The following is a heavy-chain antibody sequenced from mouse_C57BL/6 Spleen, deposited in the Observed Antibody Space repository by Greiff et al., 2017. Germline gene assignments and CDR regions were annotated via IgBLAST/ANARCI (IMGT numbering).Heavy chain of an antibody. Sequence: VKQTPVHGLEWIGAIDPETGGTAYNQKFKGKAILTADKSSSTAYMELRSLTSEDSAVYYCTREGITTVVATYWYFDVWGTGTTVTVSS. CDR2: IDPETGGT. V-gene: IGHV1-15*01. CDR3: TREGITTVVATYWYFDV. D-gene: IGHD1-1*01. J-gene: IGHJ1*03.